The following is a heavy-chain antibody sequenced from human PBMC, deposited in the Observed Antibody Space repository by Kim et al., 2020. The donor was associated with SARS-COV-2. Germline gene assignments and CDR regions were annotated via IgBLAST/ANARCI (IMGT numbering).Heavy chain of an antibody. CDR2: ISYDGSNK. J-gene: IGHJ4*02. D-gene: IGHD4-17*01. Sequence: GGSLRLSCAASGFTFSSYGMHWVRQAPGKGLEWVAVISYDGSNKYYADSVKGRFTISRDNSKNTLYLQMNSLRAEDTAVYYCAKDYGDYCFLNYYGQGT. CDR1: GFTFSSYG. CDR3: AKDYGDYCFLNY. V-gene: IGHV3-30*18.